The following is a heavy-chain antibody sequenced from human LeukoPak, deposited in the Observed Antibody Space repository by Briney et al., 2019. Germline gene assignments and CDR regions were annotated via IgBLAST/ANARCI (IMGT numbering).Heavy chain of an antibody. J-gene: IGHJ3*02. CDR2: IRYDGSNK. CDR1: GFTFSSYG. V-gene: IGHV3-30*02. Sequence: GGSLRLSCAASGFTFSSYGMHWVRQAPGKGLEWVAFIRYDGSNKYYADSVKGRFTISRDNSKNTLYLQMNSLRAEDTAVYYCARENWIAAAGYPLGDAFDIWGQGTMVTVSS. CDR3: ARENWIAAAGYPLGDAFDI. D-gene: IGHD6-13*01.